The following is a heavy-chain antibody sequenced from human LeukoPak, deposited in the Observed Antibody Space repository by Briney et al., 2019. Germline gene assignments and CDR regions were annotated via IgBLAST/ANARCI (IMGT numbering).Heavy chain of an antibody. J-gene: IGHJ4*02. CDR3: ARELRLRWFGELPIDY. Sequence: GAPVKVSCKASGYTFTDYAISWVRQAPGQGLEWMGWISAYNGDTNYAQKLQGRITMTMEKSTNTAYMEVRGLTSDDTAVYFCARELRLRWFGELPIDYWGQGTLITVSS. CDR2: ISAYNGDT. CDR1: GYTFTDYA. D-gene: IGHD3-10*01. V-gene: IGHV1-18*01.